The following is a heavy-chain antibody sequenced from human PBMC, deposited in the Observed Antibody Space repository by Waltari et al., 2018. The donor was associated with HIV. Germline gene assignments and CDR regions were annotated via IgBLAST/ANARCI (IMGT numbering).Heavy chain of an antibody. CDR2: VFYNGDT. CDR3: LRATIFGIVISAFDL. Sequence: ETLSLTCTVSGGSITSHSYYWGWLRQPPGKGLEWIGNVFYNGDTFYNTSLKSRVTISVDTSKNQLSLRLNSVTAADTAVYYCLRATIFGIVISAFDLWGQGTMVTVSS. CDR1: GGSITSHSYY. J-gene: IGHJ3*01. D-gene: IGHD3-3*01. V-gene: IGHV4-39*07.